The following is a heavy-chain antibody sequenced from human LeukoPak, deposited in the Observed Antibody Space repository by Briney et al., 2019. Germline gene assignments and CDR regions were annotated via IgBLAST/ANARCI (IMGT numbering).Heavy chain of an antibody. D-gene: IGHD6-13*01. Sequence: GGSLRLSCAASGFTFSIYSMNWVRQAPGKGLEWVSSISSSSSYIYYADSVKGRFTISRDNAKNSLYLQMNSLRAEDTAVYYCASSGSSSWDGGEFDYWGQGTLVTVSS. CDR1: GFTFSIYS. V-gene: IGHV3-21*01. J-gene: IGHJ4*02. CDR2: ISSSSSYI. CDR3: ASSGSSSWDGGEFDY.